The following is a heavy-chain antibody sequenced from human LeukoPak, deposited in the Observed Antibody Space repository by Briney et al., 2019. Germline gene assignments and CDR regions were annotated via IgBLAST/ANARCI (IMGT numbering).Heavy chain of an antibody. CDR3: ARSGPSRYYDSSGYSDY. CDR2: ISAYNGKT. CDR1: GYTFTSYG. Sequence: ASVKVSCKASGYTFTSYGISWVRQAPGQGREWMGWISAYNGKTNYAQKLQGRVTITTDTSTSTAYMELRGLRSGDTAVYYCARSGPSRYYDSSGYSDYWGQGTLVTVSS. V-gene: IGHV1-18*01. J-gene: IGHJ4*02. D-gene: IGHD3-22*01.